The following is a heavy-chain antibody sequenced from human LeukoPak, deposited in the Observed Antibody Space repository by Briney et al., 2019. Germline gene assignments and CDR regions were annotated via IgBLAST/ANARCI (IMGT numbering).Heavy chain of an antibody. CDR3: AREQYSSSPFGY. D-gene: IGHD6-6*01. V-gene: IGHV4-59*01. CDR1: GGSISSYY. J-gene: IGHJ4*02. Sequence: SETLSLTCTVSGGSISSYYWSWIRQPPGKGLECIGYIYYRGSTNYNPSLKSRVTISVDTSKNQFSLKLSSVTAADTAVYYCAREQYSSSPFGYWGQGTLVTVSS. CDR2: IYYRGST.